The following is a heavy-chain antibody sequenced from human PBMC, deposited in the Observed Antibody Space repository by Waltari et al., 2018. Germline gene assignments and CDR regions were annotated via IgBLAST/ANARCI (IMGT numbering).Heavy chain of an antibody. D-gene: IGHD1-26*01. Sequence: QVQLQESGPGLVKPSETLSLTCTFSGGSGSSGSSSWRWIRQPPGKGLEWIGYIYYSGSTNYNPSLKSRVTISVDTSKNQFSLKLSSVTAADTAVYYCARGEVGATRFDYWGQGTLVTVSS. CDR3: ARGEVGATRFDY. J-gene: IGHJ4*02. CDR2: IYYSGST. CDR1: GGSGSSGSSS. V-gene: IGHV4-61*01.